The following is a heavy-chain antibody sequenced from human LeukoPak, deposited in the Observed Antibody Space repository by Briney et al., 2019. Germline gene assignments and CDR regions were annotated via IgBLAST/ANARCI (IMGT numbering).Heavy chain of an antibody. Sequence: GGSLRLSCAVSGFTFSSYWMSWVRQAPGKGLEWVANIKEDGSDKYYVDSVKGRFTISRDNAKNSLSLQMNSLRAEDTAVYYCARDLPTGATFDYWGQGTLDTVSS. J-gene: IGHJ4*02. V-gene: IGHV3-7*01. CDR3: ARDLPTGATFDY. D-gene: IGHD6-25*01. CDR2: IKEDGSDK. CDR1: GFTFSSYW.